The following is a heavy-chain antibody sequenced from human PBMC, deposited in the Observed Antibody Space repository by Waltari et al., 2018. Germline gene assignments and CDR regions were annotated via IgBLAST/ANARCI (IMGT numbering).Heavy chain of an antibody. CDR1: GFTFSSYS. Sequence: EVQLVESGGGLVQPGGSLRLSCAASGFTFSSYSMNWVRQAPGKGLEWVSYISSSSSTIYYADSVKGRFTISRDNAKNSLYLQMNSLRAEDTAVYYCARDWDIVVVPAASPLDYWGQGTLVTVSS. CDR3: ARDWDIVVVPAASPLDY. CDR2: ISSSSSTI. D-gene: IGHD2-2*01. V-gene: IGHV3-48*01. J-gene: IGHJ4*02.